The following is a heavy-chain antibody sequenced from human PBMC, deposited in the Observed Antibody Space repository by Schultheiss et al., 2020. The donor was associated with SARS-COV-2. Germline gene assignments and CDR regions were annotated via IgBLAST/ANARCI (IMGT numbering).Heavy chain of an antibody. CDR2: ISYDGSNK. Sequence: GGSLRLSCAASGFTFSSYGMHWVRQAPGKGLEWVAVISYDGSNKYYADSVKGRFTISRDNSKNTLYLQMNSLRAEDTAVYYCARGAVAAAGAMDVWGQGTTVTVSS. V-gene: IGHV3-30*03. D-gene: IGHD6-13*01. CDR3: ARGAVAAAGAMDV. J-gene: IGHJ6*02. CDR1: GFTFSSYG.